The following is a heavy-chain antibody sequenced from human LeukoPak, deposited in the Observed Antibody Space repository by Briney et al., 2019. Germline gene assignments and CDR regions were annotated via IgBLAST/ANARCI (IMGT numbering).Heavy chain of an antibody. CDR2: IYYSGST. Sequence: SETLSLTCTVSGGSISSSSYYWGWIRQPPGKGLEWIGSIYYSGSTYYNPSLKSRVTISVDTSKNQFSLKLSSVTAADTAVYYCARRHLEWLSLPFDYWGQGTLVTVSS. CDR3: ARRHLEWLSLPFDY. D-gene: IGHD3-3*01. V-gene: IGHV4-39*01. J-gene: IGHJ4*02. CDR1: GGSISSSSYY.